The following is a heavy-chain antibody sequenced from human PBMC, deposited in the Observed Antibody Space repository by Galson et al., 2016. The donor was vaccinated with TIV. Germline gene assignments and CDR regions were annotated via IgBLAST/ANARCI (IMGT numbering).Heavy chain of an antibody. CDR3: AHRKTGSRPLDAFDI. J-gene: IGHJ3*02. Sequence: PALVKPTQTLTLTCTFSGFSLTTRGVGVAWIRQPPRKALEWLAFIYWDEDKRYAQSLRNRLTVTKDPSKNQVVLTLTDMDPADTGTHYWAHRKTGSRPLDAFDIWGQGTMVTVSS. D-gene: IGHD2-15*01. CDR1: GFSLTTRGVG. CDR2: IYWDEDK. V-gene: IGHV2-5*05.